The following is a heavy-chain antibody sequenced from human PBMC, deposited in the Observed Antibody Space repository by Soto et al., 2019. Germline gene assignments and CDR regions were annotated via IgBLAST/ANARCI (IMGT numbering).Heavy chain of an antibody. CDR1: GGSIGSYD. D-gene: IGHD3-3*01. CDR2: IYYSGST. V-gene: IGHV4-59*12. CDR3: ARSPPELRYFDY. J-gene: IGHJ4*02. Sequence: SETLSLTYTVAGGSIGSYDWSWIRQPPGKGLEWIGYIYYSGSTNYNPSLKSRVTISVDTSKNQFSLKLSSVTAADTAVYYCARSPPELRYFDYWGQGTLVTVSS.